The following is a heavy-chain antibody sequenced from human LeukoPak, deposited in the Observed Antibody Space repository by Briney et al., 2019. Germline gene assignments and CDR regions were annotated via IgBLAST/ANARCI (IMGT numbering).Heavy chain of an antibody. CDR1: GFTFSSYG. CDR3: AKSKTYYDSSGYYSGGFDY. V-gene: IGHV3-30*18. CDR2: ISYDGSNK. D-gene: IGHD3-22*01. Sequence: GGSLRLSCAASGFTFSSYGMHWVRQAPGKGLEWVAAISYDGSNKYYADSVKGRFTISRDNSKNTLYLQMNSLRAEDTAVYYCAKSKTYYDSSGYYSGGFDYWGQGTLVTVSS. J-gene: IGHJ4*02.